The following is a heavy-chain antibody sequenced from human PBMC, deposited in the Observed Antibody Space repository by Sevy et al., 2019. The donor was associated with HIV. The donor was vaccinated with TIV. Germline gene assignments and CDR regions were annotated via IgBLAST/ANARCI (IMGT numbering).Heavy chain of an antibody. CDR3: ARVAVEYCTDDCYHRFDY. D-gene: IGHD2-21*02. CDR2: ISYSGTNK. J-gene: IGHJ4*02. CDR1: GFIFTLYA. Sequence: GGSLRLSCAASGFIFTLYAIHWVRQAPGKGLESVALISYSGTNKYYADSVKGRFTISRDDSKNTAYLQMNNLRTDDTAVYYCARVAVEYCTDDCYHRFDYWGQGSQVTVSS. V-gene: IGHV3-30-3*01.